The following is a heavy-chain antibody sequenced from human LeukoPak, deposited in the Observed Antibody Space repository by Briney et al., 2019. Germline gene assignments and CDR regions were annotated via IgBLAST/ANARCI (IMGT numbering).Heavy chain of an antibody. CDR1: GGSISSYY. CDR3: ARDLVGLGFDY. V-gene: IGHV4-59*01. D-gene: IGHD3-16*01. J-gene: IGHJ4*02. Sequence: SETLSLTCTVSGGSISSYYWSWIRQPPGKGLEWIGYIYYSGSTNYNPSLKSRVTISVDTSKNQFSLKLSSVTAADTAVYYCARDLVGLGFDYWGQGTLVTGSS. CDR2: IYYSGST.